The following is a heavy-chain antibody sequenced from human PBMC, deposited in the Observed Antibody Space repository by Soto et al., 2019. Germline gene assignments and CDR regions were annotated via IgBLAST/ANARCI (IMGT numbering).Heavy chain of an antibody. CDR3: ARGVRGYSGYDYDY. V-gene: IGHV4-61*01. CDR1: GGSVSSGSYY. J-gene: IGHJ4*02. D-gene: IGHD5-12*01. Sequence: SETLSLTCTVSGGSVSSGSYYWSWIRQPPGKGLEWIGYIYYSGSTNYNPSLKSRVTISVDTSKNQFSRKLSSVTAADTAVYYCARGVRGYSGYDYDYWGQGTLVTVSS. CDR2: IYYSGST.